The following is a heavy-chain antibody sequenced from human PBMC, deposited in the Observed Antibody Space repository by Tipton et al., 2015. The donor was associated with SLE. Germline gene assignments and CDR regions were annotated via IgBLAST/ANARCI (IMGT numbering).Heavy chain of an antibody. CDR3: AKTTEYFDP. V-gene: IGHV4-4*02. Sequence: TLSLTCAVSGASIRGSSWWSWVRQPPGKGLECIGEIYHSGSTTYTNYNPSLKRRVTISVDNSKNQFSLNLNSVTAADTAVYYCAKTTEYFDPWGQGTMVTDS. J-gene: IGHJ5*02. CDR2: IYHSGSTTYT. CDR1: GASIRGSSW. D-gene: IGHD1-1*01.